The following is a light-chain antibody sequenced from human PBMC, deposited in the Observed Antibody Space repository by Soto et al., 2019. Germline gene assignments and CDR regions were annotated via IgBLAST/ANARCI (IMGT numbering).Light chain of an antibody. CDR1: SSDIGGYNY. V-gene: IGLV2-14*01. CDR2: EVS. Sequence: QSALTQPASVSGSPGQSITISCTGTSSDIGGYNYVSWYQQHPGKAPKLMIYEVSDRPSGVSTRFSGAKSGNTASLTISGLQAEDEAYYYCSSYTTTTTQVVFGGGTKVTV. J-gene: IGLJ2*01. CDR3: SSYTTTTTQVV.